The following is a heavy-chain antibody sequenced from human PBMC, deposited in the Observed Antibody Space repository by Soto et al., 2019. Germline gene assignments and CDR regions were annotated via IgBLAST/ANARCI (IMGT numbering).Heavy chain of an antibody. CDR1: GGTLSDHG. CDR3: GRVFYGTGNYCARRSAFAI. CDR2: TIPVFNTA. Sequence: QVQLEQSGAEVKKPGSSGKVSCKASGGTLSDHGVAWLRQAPGQGLEWMGGTIPVFNTAKYAQKFQGRVTVTADKTSIIDDAERSRLMPEDTVFYCCGRVFYGTGNYCARRSAFAIWGQGTMVIVSS. J-gene: IGHJ3*02. D-gene: IGHD3-10*01. V-gene: IGHV1-69*06.